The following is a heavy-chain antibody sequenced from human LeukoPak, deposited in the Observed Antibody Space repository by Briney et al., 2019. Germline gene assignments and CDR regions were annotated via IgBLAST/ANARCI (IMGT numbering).Heavy chain of an antibody. V-gene: IGHV3-21*01. D-gene: IGHD6-19*01. CDR1: GFTFSSYS. CDR2: ISSSSSYT. J-gene: IGHJ4*02. Sequence: GGSLRLSCVDSGFTFSSYSMNWVRQAPGKGLEWVSSISSSSSYTNYADSVRGRFTISRENAKNSLYLQMNSLRAEDTAVYYCARTREQWQVLDYWGQGTLVTVSS. CDR3: ARTREQWQVLDY.